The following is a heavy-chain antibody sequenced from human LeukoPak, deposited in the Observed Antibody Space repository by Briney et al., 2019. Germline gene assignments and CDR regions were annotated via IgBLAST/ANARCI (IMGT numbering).Heavy chain of an antibody. CDR1: GYTFSDYY. CDR2: INPKSGVT. Sequence: GASVKVSCTASGYTFSDYYIDWLRQAPGQGLEWMGWINPKSGVTNFAQYFQGRVTMTRDTSSTTVYMELTRLRSDDTAVYYCARPLGSLKEYWWFDPWGQGTLVTVSS. V-gene: IGHV1-2*02. J-gene: IGHJ5*02. CDR3: ARPLGSLKEYWWFDP. D-gene: IGHD2/OR15-2a*01.